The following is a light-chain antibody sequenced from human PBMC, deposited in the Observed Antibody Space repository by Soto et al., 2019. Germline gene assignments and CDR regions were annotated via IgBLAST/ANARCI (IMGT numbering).Light chain of an antibody. CDR3: HQYGSSQGT. Sequence: EIVLTQSPGTLSLSPGDEATLSCKSSQAVTSKFLAWYQQKPGQPPRLLILGASTRATGIADRFSGSGSGTDFTFTISRLEPEDFAVYYCHQYGSSQGTFGQGTKVDIK. J-gene: IGKJ1*01. V-gene: IGKV3-20*01. CDR1: QAVTSKF. CDR2: GAS.